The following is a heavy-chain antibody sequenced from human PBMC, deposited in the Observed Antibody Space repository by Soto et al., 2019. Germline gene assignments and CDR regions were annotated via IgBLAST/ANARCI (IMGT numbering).Heavy chain of an antibody. CDR1: GFTCSDDF. V-gene: IGHV3-72*01. D-gene: IGHD1-1*01. CDR2: TRNKARSYTT. CDR3: VKSGTTASFYYMDV. J-gene: IGHJ6*03. Sequence: GGSLRLSCAPSGFTCSDDFMDWVRQAPGKGLEWVGRTRNKARSYTTEYAASVTGRFTISRDDSKNSLYLQMNSLTAEDTAVYYCVKSGTTASFYYMDVWGKGTTVTVSS.